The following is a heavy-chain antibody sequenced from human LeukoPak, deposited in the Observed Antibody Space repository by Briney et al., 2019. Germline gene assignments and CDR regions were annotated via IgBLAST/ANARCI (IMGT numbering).Heavy chain of an antibody. CDR3: ARGGSYYGSGSYYSQYYFDY. CDR2: IYTSGST. J-gene: IGHJ4*02. Sequence: SETLSLTCTVSGNSFGNYYWSWIRQPAGKGLEWIGRIYTSGSTTYNPSLKSRFTMSVDTSKNQFSLKLSSVTAADTAVYYCARGGSYYGSGSYYSQYYFDYWGQGTLVTVSS. V-gene: IGHV4-4*07. CDR1: GNSFGNYY. D-gene: IGHD3-10*01.